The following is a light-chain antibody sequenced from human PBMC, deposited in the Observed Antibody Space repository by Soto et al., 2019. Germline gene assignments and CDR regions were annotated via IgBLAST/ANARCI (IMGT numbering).Light chain of an antibody. CDR2: DAS. J-gene: IGKJ4*01. CDR3: QQRSNWPPLT. V-gene: IGKV3-11*01. CDR1: QSVSSY. Sequence: EIVLTQSPATLSLSPGERATLSCRASQSVSSYLAWYQQKPGQAPRLLIYDASNRATGIPARFSGSGSGTDFTLTISSLEPEDFAGYSCQQRSNWPPLTFGGGTKVDIK.